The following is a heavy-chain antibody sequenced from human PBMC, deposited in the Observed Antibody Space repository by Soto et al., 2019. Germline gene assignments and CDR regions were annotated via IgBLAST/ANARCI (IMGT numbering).Heavy chain of an antibody. V-gene: IGHV4-34*01. CDR3: ARERISGGRHGAFDI. CDR1: GGSFSGSY. Sequence: QVQLRQWGAGLLKPSETLSLTCGVFGGSFSGSYWSWIRQPPGKGLEWIGEINYGGSTTYNPSLKSRVIISMDTSKNQFSLDMTSVTAADTAMYYCARERISGGRHGAFDIWGQGTMVTVS. J-gene: IGHJ3*02. CDR2: INYGGST.